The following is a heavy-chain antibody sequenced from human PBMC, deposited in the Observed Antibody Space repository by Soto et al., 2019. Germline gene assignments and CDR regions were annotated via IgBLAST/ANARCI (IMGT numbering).Heavy chain of an antibody. Sequence: GGSLRLSCAASGFTFSSYEMNWVRQAPGKGLEWVSYISSSGSTIYYADSVKGRFTISRDNAKNSLYLQMNSLRAEDTAVYYCPRVYSSGWYGDAFDIWGQGTMVTVSS. CDR1: GFTFSSYE. CDR2: ISSSGSTI. CDR3: PRVYSSGWYGDAFDI. J-gene: IGHJ3*02. V-gene: IGHV3-48*03. D-gene: IGHD6-19*01.